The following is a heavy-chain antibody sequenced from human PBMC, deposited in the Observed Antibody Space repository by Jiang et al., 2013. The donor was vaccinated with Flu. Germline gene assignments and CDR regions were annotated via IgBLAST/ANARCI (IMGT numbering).Heavy chain of an antibody. J-gene: IGHJ4*02. CDR2: IYPDDSKS. D-gene: IGHD5-18*01. V-gene: IGHV5-51*03. CDR3: ARPVYSYGYINYFDY. Sequence: GAEVKKPGESLKISCKGSGYSFYGFWIVWVRQMPGKGLEWMGMIYPDDSKSRYSPSFQGQVTISADKSISTAYLQWSSLKASDTAMYYCARPVYSYGYINYFDYWGQGTLVTVSS. CDR1: GYSFYGFW.